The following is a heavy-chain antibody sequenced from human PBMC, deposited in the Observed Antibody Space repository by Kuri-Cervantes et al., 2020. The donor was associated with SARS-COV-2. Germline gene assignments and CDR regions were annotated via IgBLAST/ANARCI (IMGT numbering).Heavy chain of an antibody. J-gene: IGHJ3*02. CDR1: GGSFSGYY. Sequence: SQTLSLTCAVYGGSFSGYYWSWIRQPPGKGLVCTGETNHSGSTNYNPSLKRRVTISVVTSKNHFSLKLSSVTAADTAVYYCARGDTVDAFDIWGQGTMVTVSS. V-gene: IGHV4-34*01. CDR2: TNHSGST. CDR3: ARGDTVDAFDI.